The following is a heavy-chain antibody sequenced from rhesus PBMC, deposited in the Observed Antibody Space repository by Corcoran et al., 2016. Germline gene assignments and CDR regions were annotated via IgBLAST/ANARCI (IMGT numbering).Heavy chain of an antibody. J-gene: IGHJ4*01. CDR1: GYSFTNYW. V-gene: IGHV5-20*02. Sequence: EVQLVQSGAEVKRPGESLKISCKTSGYSFTNYWISWVRQMPGKGLEWMGASDPSDPETRYNPSLQCQVTISADKSISTAYLQGSSLKASDTATYYCAKDRKSGVVDSLVFDYWGQGVLVTVSS. CDR2: SDPSDPET. D-gene: IGHD3-40*01. CDR3: AKDRKSGVVDSLVFDY.